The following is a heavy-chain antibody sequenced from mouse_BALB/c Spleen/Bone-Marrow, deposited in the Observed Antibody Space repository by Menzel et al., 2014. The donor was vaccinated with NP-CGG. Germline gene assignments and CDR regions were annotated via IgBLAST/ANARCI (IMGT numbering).Heavy chain of an antibody. V-gene: IGHV14-4*02. CDR2: IDPENGDT. D-gene: IGHD1-1*01. Sequence: EAQLVESGAELVRSGASVKLSCTASGFNIKDYYMHWVKQRPEQGLEWIGWIDPENGDTEYAPKFQGKATMTADTSSNTAYLQLSSLTSEDTAVYYCSYGSSPDWYFDVWGAGTTVTVSS. CDR3: SYGSSPDWYFDV. J-gene: IGHJ1*01. CDR1: GFNIKDYY.